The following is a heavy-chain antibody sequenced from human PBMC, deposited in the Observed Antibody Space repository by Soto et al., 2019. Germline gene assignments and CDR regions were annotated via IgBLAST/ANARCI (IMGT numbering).Heavy chain of an antibody. D-gene: IGHD2-15*01. CDR1: GFTFSSYW. Sequence: GGSLRLSCAASGFTFSSYWMSWVRQAPGKGLEWVANIEQDGSEKYYVDSVKGRFTISRDNAKNSLYLQMNSLRAEDTAVYYCARGYCSGGSCYLFDYWGQGTLVTVSS. CDR3: ARGYCSGGSCYLFDY. J-gene: IGHJ4*02. V-gene: IGHV3-7*03. CDR2: IEQDGSEK.